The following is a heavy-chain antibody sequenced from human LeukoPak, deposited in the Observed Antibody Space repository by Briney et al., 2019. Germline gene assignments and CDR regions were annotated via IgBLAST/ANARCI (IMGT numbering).Heavy chain of an antibody. CDR3: ARDFKVGATPPGDY. D-gene: IGHD1-26*01. V-gene: IGHV1-18*01. CDR1: GYTFTSYG. Sequence: RAASVKVSCKASGYTFTSYGISWVRQAPGQGLEWMGWISAYNGNTNYAQKLQGRVTMTTDTSTSTAYMELRSLRSDDTAVYYCARDFKVGATPPGDYWGQGTLVTVSS. J-gene: IGHJ4*02. CDR2: ISAYNGNT.